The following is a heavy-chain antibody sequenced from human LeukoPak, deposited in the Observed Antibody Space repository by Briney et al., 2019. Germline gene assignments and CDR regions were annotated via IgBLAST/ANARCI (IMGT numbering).Heavy chain of an antibody. D-gene: IGHD3-22*01. V-gene: IGHV4-39*01. J-gene: IGHJ4*02. CDR2: IYYSGTT. CDR3: ARQTPEYYYDRSGSPDY. CDR1: GGSISSSPYY. Sequence: SETLSLTRTVSGGSISSSPYYRGWIRQPPGKGLEWIGTIYYSGTTYYNPSRRRRVTISVDTSKTQFSLKVTSVTAADTAFYYCARQTPEYYYDRSGSPDYWGQGTLVTVSS.